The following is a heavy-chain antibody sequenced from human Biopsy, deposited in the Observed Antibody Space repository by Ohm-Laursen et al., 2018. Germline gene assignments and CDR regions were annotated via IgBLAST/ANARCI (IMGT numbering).Heavy chain of an antibody. CDR3: AADINVWNVNY. CDR2: FAPENGKT. D-gene: IGHD1-1*01. V-gene: IGHV1-24*01. J-gene: IGHJ4*02. Sequence: GASVKVSCKVSGYTLTELSMHWVRQAPGKGLEWMGGFAPENGKTVYAQNFQARVSMTEDTSTDTAYMELRSLRSEDTGVYYCAADINVWNVNYWGQGTQVTVSS. CDR1: GYTLTELS.